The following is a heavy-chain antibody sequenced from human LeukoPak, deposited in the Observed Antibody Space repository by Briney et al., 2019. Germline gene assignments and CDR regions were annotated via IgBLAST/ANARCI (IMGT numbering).Heavy chain of an antibody. Sequence: NAGGSLRLSCEASGFILNSYGMNWVRQAPGRGLEGVSSISSTGSYIFYADSVKGRFTISRDDATNSVYLQMNTLRAEDTGIYYCARSEGGSENYWGQGILVAVSS. J-gene: IGHJ4*02. D-gene: IGHD1-26*01. CDR3: ARSEGGSENY. V-gene: IGHV3-21*01. CDR2: ISSTGSYI. CDR1: GFILNSYG.